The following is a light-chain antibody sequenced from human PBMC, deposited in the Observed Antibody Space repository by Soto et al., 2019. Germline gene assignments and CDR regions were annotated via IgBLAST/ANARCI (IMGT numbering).Light chain of an antibody. J-gene: IGLJ2*01. CDR2: EVT. CDR3: NSYAGSNNLV. V-gene: IGLV2-8*01. CDR1: SSDVGAYNY. Sequence: QSALTQPPSASGSPGQSVTISCTGTSSDVGAYNYVSWYQQHPGKAPKLLIYEVTKRPSGVPDRFSGSKSGNRASLTVSGLQAEDEADYYCNSYAGSNNLVFGGGTKLTVL.